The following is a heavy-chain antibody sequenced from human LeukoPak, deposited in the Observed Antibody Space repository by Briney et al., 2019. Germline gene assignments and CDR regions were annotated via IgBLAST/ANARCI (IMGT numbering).Heavy chain of an antibody. Sequence: SETLSLTCTVSGGSISSSSYYWGWIRQPPGKGLEWIGSIYYSGSTYYNPSLKRRVTISVDTSKNQFSLKLSSVTAADTAVYYCARGEVLRYFDWLLDWGQGTLVTVSS. J-gene: IGHJ4*02. CDR2: IYYSGST. CDR3: ARGEVLRYFDWLLD. CDR1: GGSISSSSYY. V-gene: IGHV4-39*01. D-gene: IGHD3-9*01.